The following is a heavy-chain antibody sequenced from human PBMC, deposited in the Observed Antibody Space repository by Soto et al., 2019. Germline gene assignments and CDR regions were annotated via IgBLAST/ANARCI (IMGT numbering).Heavy chain of an antibody. CDR1: GYSFTSYW. Sequence: PGESLKISCKGSGYSFTSYWINWVRQMPGKGLEWMGSIYPSDSNTNYSPSFQGQVTISADKSISTAYLQWSSLKASDTAMYYCARHGLSYDFDYWGQGTLVTVSS. J-gene: IGHJ4*02. CDR2: IYPSDSNT. V-gene: IGHV5-51*01. CDR3: ARHGLSYDFDY. D-gene: IGHD2-2*03.